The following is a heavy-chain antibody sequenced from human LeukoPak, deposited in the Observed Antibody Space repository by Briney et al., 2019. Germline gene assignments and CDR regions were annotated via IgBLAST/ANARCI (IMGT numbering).Heavy chain of an antibody. V-gene: IGHV3-21*01. Sequence: GGSLRLSCAASGFTFTSYAMSWVRQAPGKGLEWVSSISSSSSYIYYADPVKGRFTISRDNAKTSLYLKMNSLRAEDTAVYYCARDSRVRGVHHYYYYGMDVWGQGTTVTVSS. CDR2: ISSSSSYI. CDR3: ARDSRVRGVHHYYYYGMDV. CDR1: GFTFTSYA. D-gene: IGHD3-10*01. J-gene: IGHJ6*02.